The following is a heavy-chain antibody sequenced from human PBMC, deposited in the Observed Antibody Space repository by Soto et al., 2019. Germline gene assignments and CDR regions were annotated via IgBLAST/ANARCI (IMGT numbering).Heavy chain of an antibody. J-gene: IGHJ6*02. D-gene: IGHD5-12*01. V-gene: IGHV1-69*01. CDR3: AIHFSGATTVYYYYGMDV. CDR1: GGTFSSYA. Sequence: QVQLVQSGAEVKKPGSSVKVSCKASGGTFSSYAISWVRQAPGQGLEWMGGIIPIFGTANYAQKFQGRVTITSDESTSTAYMELSSLRSEDTAVYYCAIHFSGATTVYYYYGMDVWGQGTTVTVSS. CDR2: IIPIFGTA.